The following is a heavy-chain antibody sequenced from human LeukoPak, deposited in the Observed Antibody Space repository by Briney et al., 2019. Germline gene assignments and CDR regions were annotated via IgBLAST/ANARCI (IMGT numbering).Heavy chain of an antibody. J-gene: IGHJ4*02. D-gene: IGHD1-1*01. CDR1: GFTFSSYT. V-gene: IGHV3-21*01. Sequence: GGSLRLSCAASGFTFSSYTMHWIRQAPGKGLEWVSSISGSNSYIFYADSEKGRFTVSRDNAKDSLYLQMNSLRAEDTAVYYCARALTTLTYEGYWGQGTLVTVSS. CDR2: ISGSNSYI. CDR3: ARALTTLTYEGY.